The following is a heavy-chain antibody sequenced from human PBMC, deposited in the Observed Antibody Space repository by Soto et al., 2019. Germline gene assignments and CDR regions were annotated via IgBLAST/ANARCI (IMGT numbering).Heavy chain of an antibody. V-gene: IGHV4-61*01. Sequence: SETLSLTCSVSDGSVNSGNYYWSWIRQPPGKGLEWIGHIYYIGTTDYNPSLKSRVTISVDTSNNQFSLKVTSVTAADTAVYFCAREEKQLSRYGEDFEYWGQGILVTVS. CDR3: AREEKQLSRYGEDFEY. CDR1: DGSVNSGNYY. CDR2: IYYIGTT. J-gene: IGHJ4*02. D-gene: IGHD3-10*01.